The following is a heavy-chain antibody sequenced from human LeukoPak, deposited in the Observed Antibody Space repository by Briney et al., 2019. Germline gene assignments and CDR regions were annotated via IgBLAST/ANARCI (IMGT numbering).Heavy chain of an antibody. J-gene: IGHJ6*02. D-gene: IGHD1-1*01. Sequence: SETLSLTCTVSGGSVSSGSCFWSWIRQPPGKGLEWIGYIHYSGRTNYNPSLESRVTISADTSKNQFSLKLSSVTAADTAVYYCARTPTTGSYGMDVWGQGTTVTVSS. CDR2: IHYSGRT. V-gene: IGHV4-61*01. CDR3: ARTPTTGSYGMDV. CDR1: GGSVSSGSCF.